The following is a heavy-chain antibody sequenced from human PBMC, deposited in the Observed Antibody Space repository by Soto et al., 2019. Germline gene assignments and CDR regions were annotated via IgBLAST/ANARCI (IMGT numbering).Heavy chain of an antibody. CDR2: ISSSGKYI. Sequence: PGGSLRLSCAASGFTFSRDSMNWVRQAPGKGLEWVSSISSSGKYIDYEDSVKGRFTISRDNAKNLLYLEMDSLRAEDTAVYYCAGAYYRFGYCFDYWGQGTLVTVSS. CDR3: AGAYYRFGYCFDY. J-gene: IGHJ4*02. D-gene: IGHD5-18*01. CDR1: GFTFSRDS. V-gene: IGHV3-21*01.